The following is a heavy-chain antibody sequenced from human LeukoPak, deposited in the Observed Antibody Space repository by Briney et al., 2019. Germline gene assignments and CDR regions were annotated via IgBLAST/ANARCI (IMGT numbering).Heavy chain of an antibody. D-gene: IGHD7-27*01. J-gene: IGHJ4*02. CDR2: MSPNSGNT. V-gene: IGHV1-8*01. CDR3: ARGPPNWGYDY. Sequence: ASVKVSCKASGYTFTSCDINWVRQATGQGPEWMGWMSPNSGNTGYAQKFQGRVTMTRSTSMSTAYMELSSLRSEDTAVYYCARGPPNWGYDYWGQGTLVTVSS. CDR1: GYTFTSCD.